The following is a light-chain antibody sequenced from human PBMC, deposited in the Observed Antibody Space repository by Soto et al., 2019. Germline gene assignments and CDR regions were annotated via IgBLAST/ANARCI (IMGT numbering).Light chain of an antibody. CDR3: SSYGGTNNLL. CDR2: EVH. Sequence: QSALTQPPSASGSPGQSVTISCTGTSSDIGSYNFVSWYQQHPGKAPKVMLYEVHKRPSGVPDRFSGSKSGNTASLTVSGLQAEDEADYYCSSYGGTNNLLFGGGTKLTVL. CDR1: SSDIGSYNF. J-gene: IGLJ2*01. V-gene: IGLV2-8*01.